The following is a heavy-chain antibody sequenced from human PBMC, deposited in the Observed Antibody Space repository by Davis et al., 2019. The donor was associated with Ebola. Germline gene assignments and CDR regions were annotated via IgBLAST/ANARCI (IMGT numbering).Heavy chain of an antibody. CDR1: GGSVSSDVYS. D-gene: IGHD3-22*01. Sequence: PSETLSLTCTVAGGSVSSDVYSWNWIRQSPGKGLEWIGFVYNRETTNYNPSLNSRVSISKDTSKNQFSLKLSSVSAADTAFYYCARAYYYESSAYYDYWGQGIQVTVSS. J-gene: IGHJ4*02. CDR3: ARAYYYESSAYYDY. CDR2: VYNRETT. V-gene: IGHV4-61*08.